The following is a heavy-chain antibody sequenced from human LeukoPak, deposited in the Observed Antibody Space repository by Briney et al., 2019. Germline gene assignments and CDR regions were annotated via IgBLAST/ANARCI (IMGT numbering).Heavy chain of an antibody. CDR3: ATSSGGFNYFDF. D-gene: IGHD5-24*01. Sequence: PGGSLRLSCGASGFTFSRYWMHWIRQAPGKGLVWAARINSDGSTINYADSVKGRFTISRDNAKNTLYLQMNSLRAEDTAVYYCATSSGGFNYFDFWGQGTLVTVSS. J-gene: IGHJ4*02. CDR1: GFTFSRYW. CDR2: INSDGSTI. V-gene: IGHV3-74*01.